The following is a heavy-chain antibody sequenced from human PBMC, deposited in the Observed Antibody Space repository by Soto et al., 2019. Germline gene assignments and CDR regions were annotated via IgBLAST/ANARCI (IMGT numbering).Heavy chain of an antibody. CDR3: ARSPYYYDSSGYYPIDY. CDR1: GGTFSSYA. D-gene: IGHD3-22*01. CDR2: IIPIFGTA. Sequence: QVQPVQSGAEVKKPGSSVKVSCKASGGTFSSYAISWVRQAPGQGLEWMGGIIPIFGTANYAQKFQGRVTITADESTSTAYMELSSLRSEDTAVYYCARSPYYYDSSGYYPIDYWGQGTLVTVSS. V-gene: IGHV1-69*01. J-gene: IGHJ4*02.